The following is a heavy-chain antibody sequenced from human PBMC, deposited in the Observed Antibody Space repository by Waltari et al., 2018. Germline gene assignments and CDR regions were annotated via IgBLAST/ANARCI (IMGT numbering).Heavy chain of an antibody. CDR2: VYPGDSGT. Sequence: EVQLVQSGAEVKEPGESLKISCRGSGYSFSTYWSAWVRPTPGKSLEWMGIVYPGDSGTSYSPSFQGQVTISADKSISTAYLQWTSLKASDTAMYYCARRSDYYYYMDVWGKGTTVTVSS. V-gene: IGHV5-51*01. CDR1: GYSFSTYW. J-gene: IGHJ6*03. CDR3: ARRSDYYYYMDV.